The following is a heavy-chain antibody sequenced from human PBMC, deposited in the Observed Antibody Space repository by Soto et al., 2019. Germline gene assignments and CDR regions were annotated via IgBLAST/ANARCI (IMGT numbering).Heavy chain of an antibody. CDR3: ARADSPYDVFAAVNFDY. CDR1: GGSISSGGYY. D-gene: IGHD4-17*01. Sequence: SETLSLTCTVSGGSISSGGYYWSWIRQHPGKGLEWIGYIYYSGSTYYNPSLKSRVTISVDTSKNQFSLKLSSVTAADTAVYYCARADSPYDVFAAVNFDYWGQGTLVTVSS. J-gene: IGHJ4*02. CDR2: IYYSGST. V-gene: IGHV4-31*03.